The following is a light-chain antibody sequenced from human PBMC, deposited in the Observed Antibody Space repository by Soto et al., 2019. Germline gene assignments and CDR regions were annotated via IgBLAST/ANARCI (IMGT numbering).Light chain of an antibody. Sequence: QSALTQPPSASGSPGQSVTISCTGTSSDVGGYNFVSWYQQHPGKAPKLIISEVNKRPSGVPDRFSGSKSGNTASLTVSGLQAEDEADYYCSSYAGSNPVVFGGGTKLTVL. V-gene: IGLV2-8*01. J-gene: IGLJ2*01. CDR3: SSYAGSNPVV. CDR1: SSDVGGYNF. CDR2: EVN.